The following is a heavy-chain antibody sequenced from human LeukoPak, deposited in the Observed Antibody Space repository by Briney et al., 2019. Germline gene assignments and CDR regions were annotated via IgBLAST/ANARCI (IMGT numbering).Heavy chain of an antibody. CDR2: VHYSGNT. V-gene: IGHV4-59*08. D-gene: IGHD2-21*02. CDR1: GGSISTYY. J-gene: IGHJ4*02. CDR3: ARWTSCGGDCYWLDY. Sequence: KPSDTLSLTCTVSGGSISTYYWSWIRQPPGKGLEWIGHVHYSGNTFYDPSLRSRVTISLDTSDNQFSLNLSSVTAADTAVYYCARWTSCGGDCYWLDYWGQGTLVTVSS.